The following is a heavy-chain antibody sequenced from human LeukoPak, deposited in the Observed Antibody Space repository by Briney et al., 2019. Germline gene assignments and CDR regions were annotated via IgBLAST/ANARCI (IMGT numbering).Heavy chain of an antibody. CDR3: TTDGVTMVRGVGWDYFDY. Sequence: GGSLKLSCAASGFTFSGSAMHWVRQASGKGLEWVGRIRSKANSYATAYAASGKGRFTISRDDSKNTLYLQMNSLKTEDTAVYYCTTDGVTMVRGVGWDYFDYWGQGTLVTVSS. CDR2: IRSKANSYAT. V-gene: IGHV3-73*01. CDR1: GFTFSGSA. D-gene: IGHD3-10*01. J-gene: IGHJ4*02.